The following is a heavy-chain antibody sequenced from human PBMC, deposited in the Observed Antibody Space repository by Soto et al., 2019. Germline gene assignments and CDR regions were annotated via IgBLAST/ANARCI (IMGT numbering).Heavy chain of an antibody. J-gene: IGHJ5*02. D-gene: IGHD6-13*01. CDR3: ARDSSAAAGTWWFDP. V-gene: IGHV1-46*01. CDR1: GYTFTSDY. Sequence: QVQLVQSGAEVKKPGASVKVSCNASGYTFTSDYMHWVRQAPGQGLEWMGIINPSGGSTSYAQKFQGRVTRPRDTSTSTVYMELSSMRSEDTAVYYCARDSSAAAGTWWFDPWGQGTLVTVSS. CDR2: INPSGGST.